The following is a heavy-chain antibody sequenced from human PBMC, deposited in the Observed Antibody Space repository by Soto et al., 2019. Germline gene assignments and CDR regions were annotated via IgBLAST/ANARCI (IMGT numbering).Heavy chain of an antibody. D-gene: IGHD3-16*01. V-gene: IGHV4-59*01. Sequence: PLETLSLTCTVSAASITSYSWSWVRQTPGKGLEWIGYISYSGGTNYNPSLNSRVTISTHTSNNQFSLRLNSVTAEDTAVYYCARDETVSYYYGMDVWGQGTTVTVSS. CDR3: ARDETVSYYYGMDV. J-gene: IGHJ6*02. CDR2: ISYSGGT. CDR1: AASITSYS.